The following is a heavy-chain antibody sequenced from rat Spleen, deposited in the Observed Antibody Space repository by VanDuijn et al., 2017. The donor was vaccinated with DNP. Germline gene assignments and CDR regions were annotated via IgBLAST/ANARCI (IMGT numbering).Heavy chain of an antibody. CDR1: GFNFNDYW. J-gene: IGHJ2*01. Sequence: EVKLVESGGGLVQPGRSLKLSCAASGFNFNDYWMGWVRQAPGKGLEWIGEINKDSSTIKYIPSLRDKITVSRDNAQNTLYLQMNKLGSEDTAIYYCVREEFGVDYWGQGVMVTVSS. CDR2: INKDSSTI. V-gene: IGHV4-2*01. D-gene: IGHD4-3*01. CDR3: VREEFGVDY.